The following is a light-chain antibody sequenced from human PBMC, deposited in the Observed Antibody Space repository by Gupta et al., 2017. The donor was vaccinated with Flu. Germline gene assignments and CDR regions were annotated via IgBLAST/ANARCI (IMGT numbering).Light chain of an antibody. V-gene: IGLV3-19*01. CDR2: GMN. CDR3: NSRGSGGKHFV. J-gene: IGLJ1*01. Sequence: SSELTQDPAVSVALGQTVRITCQGDSLRTSFASWYQQKPGQAPVLVIHGMNNRRSGIPDRFSGSRSGSTASLTITGAQTEDEADYYCNSRGSGGKHFVFGTGTKVTVL. CDR1: SLRTSF.